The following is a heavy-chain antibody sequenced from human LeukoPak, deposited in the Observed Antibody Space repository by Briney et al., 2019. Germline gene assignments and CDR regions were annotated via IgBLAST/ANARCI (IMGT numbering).Heavy chain of an antibody. D-gene: IGHD4-17*01. CDR2: IRGSGGST. CDR1: GITLSSYA. Sequence: GGSLRLTCAASGITLSSYAMSWVRQAPGHGLEWVSGIRGSGGSTYYADSVKGRFTISRDNSKNTLYLQMNSLRAEDTAVYYCADYGNPSGDYWGQGTLVTVSS. J-gene: IGHJ4*02. CDR3: ADYGNPSGDY. V-gene: IGHV3-23*01.